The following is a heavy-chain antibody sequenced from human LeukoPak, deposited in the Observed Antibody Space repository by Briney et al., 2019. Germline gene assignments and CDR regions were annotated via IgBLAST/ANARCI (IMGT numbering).Heavy chain of an antibody. D-gene: IGHD4-17*01. J-gene: IGHJ4*02. CDR2: IYTSGST. CDR1: GGSISSGSYY. V-gene: IGHV4-61*02. Sequence: SETLSLTCTVSGGSISSGSYYWSWIRQPAGKGLEWIGRIYTSGSTYYNPSLKSRVTISVDTSKNQFSLKLSSVTAADTAVYYCAGGLLTYGDYEWSVDYWGQGTLVTVSS. CDR3: AGGLLTYGDYEWSVDY.